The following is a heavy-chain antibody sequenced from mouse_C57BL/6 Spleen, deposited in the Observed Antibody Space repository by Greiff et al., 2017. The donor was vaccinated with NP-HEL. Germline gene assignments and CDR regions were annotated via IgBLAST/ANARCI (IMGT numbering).Heavy chain of an antibody. Sequence: LVESGPELVKPGASVKISCKASGYSFTSYYIHWVKQRPGQGLEWIGWIYPGSGNTKYNEKFKGKATLTADTSSSTAYMQLSSLTSEDSAVYYCAREIYDGSLRAFAYWGQGTLVTVSA. J-gene: IGHJ3*01. CDR3: AREIYDGSLRAFAY. CDR1: GYSFTSYY. V-gene: IGHV1-66*01. CDR2: IYPGSGNT. D-gene: IGHD2-3*01.